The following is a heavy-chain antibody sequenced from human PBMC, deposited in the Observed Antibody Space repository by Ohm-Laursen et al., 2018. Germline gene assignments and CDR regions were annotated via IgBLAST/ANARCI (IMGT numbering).Heavy chain of an antibody. CDR3: ARTFRDYYYYGMDV. Sequence: SLRLSCSASGFTFDDYAMHWVRQAPGKGLEWVSGISWNSGSIGYADSVKGRFTISRDNAKNSLYLQMDSLRAEDTAVYYCARTFRDYYYYGMDVWGQGTTVTVSS. D-gene: IGHD3-10*01. V-gene: IGHV3-9*01. CDR2: ISWNSGSI. J-gene: IGHJ6*02. CDR1: GFTFDDYA.